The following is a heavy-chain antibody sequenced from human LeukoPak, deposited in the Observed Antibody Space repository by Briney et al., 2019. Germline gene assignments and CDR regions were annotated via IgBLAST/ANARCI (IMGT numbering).Heavy chain of an antibody. CDR1: GGTFSSYA. V-gene: IGHV1-69*05. CDR3: ARGVPYYDLWSGYSPTYQVNYYYYYMDV. J-gene: IGHJ6*03. CDR2: IIPIFGTA. Sequence: ASVKVSCKASGGTFSSYAISWVRQAPGQGLEWMGGIIPIFGTANYAQKFQGRVTITTDESTSTAYMELSSLRSEDTAVYYCARGVPYYDLWSGYSPTYQVNYYYYYMDVWGKGTTVTVSS. D-gene: IGHD3-3*01.